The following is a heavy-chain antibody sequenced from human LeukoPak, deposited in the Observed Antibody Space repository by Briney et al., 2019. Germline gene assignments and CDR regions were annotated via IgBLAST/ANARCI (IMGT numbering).Heavy chain of an antibody. V-gene: IGHV1-69*06. J-gene: IGHJ6*03. CDR2: IIPIFGTA. D-gene: IGHD3-10*01. Sequence: ASVKVSCKASGYTFTSYGISWVRQAPGQGLEWMGGIIPIFGTANYAQKFQGRVTITADKSTSTAYMELSSLRSEDTAVYYCASSQASSGSYVYYMDVWGKGTTVTISS. CDR3: ASSQASSGSYVYYMDV. CDR1: GYTFTSYG.